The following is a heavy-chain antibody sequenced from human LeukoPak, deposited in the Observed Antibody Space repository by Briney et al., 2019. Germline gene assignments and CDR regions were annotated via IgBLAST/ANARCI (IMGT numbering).Heavy chain of an antibody. D-gene: IGHD3-10*02. J-gene: IGHJ5*02. CDR2: IYHTGNT. CDR3: ARGFFVRENPGSWFDP. V-gene: IGHV4-30-2*01. CDR1: GGSISSGGYS. Sequence: PSETLSLTCAVSGGSISSGGYSWNWIRQPPGKGLEWIGYIYHTGNTFYNPSLKSRVTISVDRSKNQFSLRLTSVTAADTAVYYCARGFFVRENPGSWFDPWGQGTLVTVS.